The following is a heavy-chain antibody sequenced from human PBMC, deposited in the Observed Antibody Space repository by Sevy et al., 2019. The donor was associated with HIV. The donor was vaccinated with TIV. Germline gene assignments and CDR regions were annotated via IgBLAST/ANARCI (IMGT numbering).Heavy chain of an antibody. J-gene: IGHJ6*02. Sequence: GGSLRLSCAASGFTFSNAWMSWVRQAPGKGLEWVGRIKSKTDGGTTDYAAPVKGRFTISRDDSNNTLYLQMNSLKTEDTAVYYCTTARDTAMVLNYYYYGMDVWGQGTTVTVSS. CDR3: TTARDTAMVLNYYYYGMDV. CDR2: IKSKTDGGTT. D-gene: IGHD5-18*01. V-gene: IGHV3-15*01. CDR1: GFTFSNAW.